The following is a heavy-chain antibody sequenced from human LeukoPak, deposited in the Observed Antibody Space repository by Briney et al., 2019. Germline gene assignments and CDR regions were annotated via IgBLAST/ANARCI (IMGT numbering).Heavy chain of an antibody. CDR1: GGSISSYY. V-gene: IGHV4-59*08. Sequence: SETLSLTCTVSGGSISSYYWSWIRQPPGKGLEWIGYIYYSGSTNYNPSLKSRVTISVDTSKNQFSLKLSSVTAADTAVYYCARSYDYSNYEMRFYYYYGMDVWGQGTTVTVSS. D-gene: IGHD4-11*01. CDR2: IYYSGST. J-gene: IGHJ6*02. CDR3: ARSYDYSNYEMRFYYYYGMDV.